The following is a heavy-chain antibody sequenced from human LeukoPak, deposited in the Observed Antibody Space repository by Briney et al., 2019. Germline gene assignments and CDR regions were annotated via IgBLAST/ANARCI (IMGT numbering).Heavy chain of an antibody. Sequence: ASVKVSCKASGYTFTSYGISWVRQAPGQGLEWMGWISAYNGNTNYAQKLQGRVTMTTDTSTSTAYMELRSLRSDDTAVYYCARDRRKVWLVPLPDYFDYWGQGTLVTVSS. CDR2: ISAYNGNT. CDR3: ARDRRKVWLVPLPDYFDY. V-gene: IGHV1-18*04. D-gene: IGHD6-19*01. J-gene: IGHJ4*02. CDR1: GYTFTSYG.